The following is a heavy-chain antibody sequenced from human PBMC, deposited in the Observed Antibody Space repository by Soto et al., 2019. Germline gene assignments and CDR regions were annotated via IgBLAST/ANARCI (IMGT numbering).Heavy chain of an antibody. CDR3: AVFRYGAYVVFDP. CDR2: IYWDDDK. J-gene: IGHJ5*02. D-gene: IGHD5-18*01. CDR1: GLSLSNSGEG. Sequence: QITLKESGPTLVKPTQTLTLSCTFSGLSLSNSGEGVGWIRQPPGKALEWLALIYWDDDKLYNSSLKNRLSITRDTSKDQVVLTMTDMDAVDTATYHCAVFRYGAYVVFDPWGQGTPVIVSS. V-gene: IGHV2-5*02.